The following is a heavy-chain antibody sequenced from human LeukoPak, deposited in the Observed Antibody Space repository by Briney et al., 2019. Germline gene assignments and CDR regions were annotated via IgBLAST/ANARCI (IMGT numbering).Heavy chain of an antibody. Sequence: GGSLRLSCAASGFTFSNYWMHWVRQAPGKGLVWVSRINSDGINTIYADSVKGRFTISRDNAKNTLNLQMNSLRAEDTAVYYCARDKLGGGAMDVWGKGTTVTVSS. J-gene: IGHJ6*03. D-gene: IGHD6-6*01. CDR2: INSDGINT. CDR1: GFTFSNYW. V-gene: IGHV3-74*01. CDR3: ARDKLGGGAMDV.